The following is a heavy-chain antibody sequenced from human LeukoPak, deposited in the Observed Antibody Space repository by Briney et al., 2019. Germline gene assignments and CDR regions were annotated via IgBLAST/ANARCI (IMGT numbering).Heavy chain of an antibody. V-gene: IGHV3-66*01. CDR3: VRGPPTPGFFHFFF. CDR2: IYSGGRT. CDR1: GLTVSSNF. J-gene: IGHJ4*02. Sequence: PGGSLRLSCAVSGLTVSSNFISWVRQAPGKGLEMVSVIYSGGRTYYAGSVKGRFTISRDNSNNTVDLQMSSLRVDDSAIYYCVRGPPTPGFFHFFFWGQGTLATVSS. D-gene: IGHD2-15*01.